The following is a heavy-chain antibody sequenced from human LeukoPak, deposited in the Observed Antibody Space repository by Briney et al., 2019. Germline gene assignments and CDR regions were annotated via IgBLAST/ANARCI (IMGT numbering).Heavy chain of an antibody. V-gene: IGHV4-38-2*02. J-gene: IGHJ3*02. CDR3: ARGGSGSYIDAFDI. Sequence: SETLSLTCTVSGYSISSGYYWGLIQQPPGKGLEWIGCIYHSGNPYYNPSLKSRVTISVDTSKNQFSLKLTSVTAADTAVYYCARGGSGSYIDAFDIWGQGTMVTVSS. CDR2: IYHSGNP. CDR1: GYSISSGYY. D-gene: IGHD3-10*01.